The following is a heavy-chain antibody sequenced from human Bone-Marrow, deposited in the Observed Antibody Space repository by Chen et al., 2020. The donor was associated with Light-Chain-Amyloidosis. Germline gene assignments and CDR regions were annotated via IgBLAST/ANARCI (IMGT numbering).Heavy chain of an antibody. CDR1: GYTFPNYW. Sequence: VKKPGESLKISCKGSGYTFPNYWIVWVRQMPGKGLEWMGVIYPDDSDARYSPSFEGQVTISADKSITTAYLQWRSLKASDTAMYYCARRRDGYNFDYWGQGTLVTVSS. J-gene: IGHJ4*02. CDR2: IYPDDSDA. CDR3: ARRRDGYNFDY. V-gene: IGHV5-51*01. D-gene: IGHD5-12*01.